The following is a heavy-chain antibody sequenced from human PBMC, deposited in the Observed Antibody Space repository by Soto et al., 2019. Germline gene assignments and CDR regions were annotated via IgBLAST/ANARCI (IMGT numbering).Heavy chain of an antibody. CDR2: ISYDGSNK. J-gene: IGHJ4*02. CDR1: GFTFSSYA. D-gene: IGHD3-3*01. V-gene: IGHV3-30*04. Sequence: GSLRLSCAASGFTFSSYAMHWVRQAPGKGLEWVAVISYDGSNKYYADSVKGRFTISRDNSKNTLYLQMNSLRAEDTAVYYCARDFGPPGYYFDYWGQGTLVTVSS. CDR3: ARDFGPPGYYFDY.